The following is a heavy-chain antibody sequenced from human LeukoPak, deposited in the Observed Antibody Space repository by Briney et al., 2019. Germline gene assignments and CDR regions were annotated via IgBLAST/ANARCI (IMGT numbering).Heavy chain of an antibody. Sequence: SVKVSCKASGGTFISYAISWVRQAPGQGLEWMGGNIPIFGTANYTQKFQGRVTITADESTSTAYMELSSLRSEDTAVYYCARDSTGYSSGWYLGYGMDVWGQGTTVTVSS. J-gene: IGHJ6*02. D-gene: IGHD6-19*01. CDR1: GGTFISYA. V-gene: IGHV1-69*01. CDR3: ARDSTGYSSGWYLGYGMDV. CDR2: NIPIFGTA.